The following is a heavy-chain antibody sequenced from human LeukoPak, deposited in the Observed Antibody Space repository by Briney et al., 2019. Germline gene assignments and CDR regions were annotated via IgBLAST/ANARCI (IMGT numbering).Heavy chain of an antibody. CDR1: GFTFSNFG. V-gene: IGHV3-30*02. J-gene: IGHJ4*02. D-gene: IGHD3-16*02. Sequence: GGSLRLSCAASGFTFSNFGMHWVRQAPGKGLEWVAFIRYDGSNKYYADSVKGRFTISRDNSKNTLYLQMNSLRAEDTAVYYCAKIWGSYRSPFDYWGQGTLVTVSS. CDR2: IRYDGSNK. CDR3: AKIWGSYRSPFDY.